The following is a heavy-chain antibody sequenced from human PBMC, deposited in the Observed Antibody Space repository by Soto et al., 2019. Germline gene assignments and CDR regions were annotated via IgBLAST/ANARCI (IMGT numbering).Heavy chain of an antibody. V-gene: IGHV3-21*01. J-gene: IGHJ6*02. CDR3: ARYRAGEV. Sequence: GGSLRLSCVASGFTFSSYTMNWVRQAPGKGLGWVSSISSTSSNIYYADSVKGRFTISRDNAKNSLYLQMNSLRAEDTAVYYCARYRAGEVWGQGTTVTVSS. D-gene: IGHD1-26*01. CDR1: GFTFSSYT. CDR2: ISSTSSNI.